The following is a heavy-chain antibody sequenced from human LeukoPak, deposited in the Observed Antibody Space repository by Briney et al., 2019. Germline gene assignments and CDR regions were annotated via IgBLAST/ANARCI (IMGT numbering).Heavy chain of an antibody. D-gene: IGHD3-10*01. Sequence: GGSLRLSCAASGFTFSSYAMSWVRQAPGKGLEWVSAISGSGGSTYYADSVRGRFTISRDNSKNTLFLQMNSLTAEDTAVYYCAKDSYGSGISGAFDIWGQGTMVTVSS. V-gene: IGHV3-23*01. CDR2: ISGSGGST. CDR1: GFTFSSYA. CDR3: AKDSYGSGISGAFDI. J-gene: IGHJ3*02.